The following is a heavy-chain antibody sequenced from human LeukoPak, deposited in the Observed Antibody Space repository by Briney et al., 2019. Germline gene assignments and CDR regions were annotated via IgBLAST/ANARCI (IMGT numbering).Heavy chain of an antibody. V-gene: IGHV1-18*01. Sequence: ASVKVSCKASGYTFTSYGISWLRQAPGQGLEWIGWISAYSGNTNYAQKLQGRVTMTTDTSTSTAYMELRSLRSDDTAVYYCARNVGSGSYYTSYYFDYWGQGTLVTVSS. CDR2: ISAYSGNT. CDR1: GYTFTSYG. CDR3: ARNVGSGSYYTSYYFDY. D-gene: IGHD3-10*01. J-gene: IGHJ4*02.